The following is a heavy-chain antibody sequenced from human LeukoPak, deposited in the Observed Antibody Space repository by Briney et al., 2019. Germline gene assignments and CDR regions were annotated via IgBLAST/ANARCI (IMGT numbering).Heavy chain of an antibody. Sequence: SVKVSCKASGGTFSSNAISWVRQAPGQGLEWMGGIIPIFGTANYAQKFQGRVTITADESTSTAYMELSSLRSEDTAVYYCARPNEISIVVVPAARGSYYGMDVWGQGTTVTVSS. CDR3: ARPNEISIVVVPAARGSYYGMDV. CDR2: IIPIFGTA. J-gene: IGHJ6*02. CDR1: GGTFSSNA. D-gene: IGHD2-2*01. V-gene: IGHV1-69*13.